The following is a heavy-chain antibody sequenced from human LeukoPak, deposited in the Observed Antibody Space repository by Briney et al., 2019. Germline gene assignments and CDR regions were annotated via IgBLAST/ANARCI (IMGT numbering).Heavy chain of an antibody. D-gene: IGHD6-19*01. Sequence: GRSLRLSCAASGFTFSSYGMHWVRQAPGKGLEWVAVISYDGSNKYYADSVKGRFTISRDNAKNSLYLQMNSLRAEDTAVYYCARDREYSSGSSLGTQDYWGQGTLVTVSS. V-gene: IGHV3-30*03. CDR2: ISYDGSNK. J-gene: IGHJ4*02. CDR3: ARDREYSSGSSLGTQDY. CDR1: GFTFSSYG.